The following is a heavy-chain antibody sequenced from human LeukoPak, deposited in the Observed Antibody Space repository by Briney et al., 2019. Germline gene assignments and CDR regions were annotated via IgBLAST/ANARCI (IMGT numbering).Heavy chain of an antibody. J-gene: IGHJ6*02. D-gene: IGHD3-9*01. Sequence: GESLKISCKGSGYSFSTYWIGWVRQMPGKGLEWMGVIYPGDSDTRYSPFFQGQVTISADKSISTAYLQWSSLKASDTAMYYCARQLKPYYDILTGYYPPGVNGMDVWGQGTTVTVSS. CDR3: ARQLKPYYDILTGYYPPGVNGMDV. CDR1: GYSFSTYW. V-gene: IGHV5-51*01. CDR2: IYPGDSDT.